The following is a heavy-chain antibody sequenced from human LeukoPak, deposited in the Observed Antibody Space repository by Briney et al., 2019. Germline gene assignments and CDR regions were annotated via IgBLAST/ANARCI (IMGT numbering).Heavy chain of an antibody. V-gene: IGHV3-48*03. CDR2: ISSSGSTI. J-gene: IGHJ6*04. CDR3: ARDDIVATISQVPYGMDV. Sequence: GILRLSCAASGFTFSSYEMNWVRQAPGKGLEWVSYISSSGSTIYYADSVKGRFTISRDNAKNSLYLQMNSLRAEDTAVYYCARDDIVATISQVPYGMDVWGKGTTVTVSS. CDR1: GFTFSSYE. D-gene: IGHD5-12*01.